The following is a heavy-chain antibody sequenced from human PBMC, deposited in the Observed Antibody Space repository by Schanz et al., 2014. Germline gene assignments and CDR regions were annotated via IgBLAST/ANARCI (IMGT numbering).Heavy chain of an antibody. CDR1: GTSITSSTYY. D-gene: IGHD3-22*01. J-gene: IGHJ5*02. Sequence: QLQLRESGPGLVKPSETLSLICSVSGTSITSSTYYWGWIRQPPGKGPEWIGSISYSGNTYYTPSLKSRVTISSDPSKNQSPLKLTSVTAADTAVYYCARPSSVVGITGWFDTWGQGTLVTVSS. V-gene: IGHV4-39*01. CDR3: ARPSSVVGITGWFDT. CDR2: ISYSGNT.